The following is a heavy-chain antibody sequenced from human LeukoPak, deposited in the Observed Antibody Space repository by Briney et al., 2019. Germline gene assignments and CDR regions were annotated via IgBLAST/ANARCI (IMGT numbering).Heavy chain of an antibody. D-gene: IGHD2-8*01. CDR3: TEGYCTNGVCSSLDY. CDR2: IKSKTDGGTT. CDR1: GFTFSNAW. J-gene: IGHJ4*02. Sequence: PGGSLRLSCAASGFTFSNAWMSWVRQAPGKGLEWVGRIKSKTDGGTTDYAAPVKGRFTISRDDSKNTLYLQMNSLKTEDTAVYYCTEGYCTNGVCSSLDYWGQGTLVTVSS. V-gene: IGHV3-15*01.